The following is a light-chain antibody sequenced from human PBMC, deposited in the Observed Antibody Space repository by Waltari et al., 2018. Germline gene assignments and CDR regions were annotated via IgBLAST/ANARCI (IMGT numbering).Light chain of an antibody. CDR1: ENISTN. Sequence: EIVMTQSPATLSVSPGERATLSCRASENISTNLAWHRQKPGQAPRLLIYGASTRATGIPARFSGSGSGTEFTLTISSLQSEDFAVYYCQHYNNWPLTFGGGTKVEIK. CDR2: GAS. J-gene: IGKJ4*01. CDR3: QHYNNWPLT. V-gene: IGKV3-15*01.